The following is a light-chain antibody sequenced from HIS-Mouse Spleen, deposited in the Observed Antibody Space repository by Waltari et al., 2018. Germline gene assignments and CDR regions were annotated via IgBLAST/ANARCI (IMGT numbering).Light chain of an antibody. Sequence: DIQLTQSPSFLSASVGDRVTITCRASQGISSYLAWYQQKPGKAPKLLIYAASTLQSGVPSRFSGSGPGTEFTLTISSLQPEDFATYYCQQLNSYPPTFGQGTKVEIK. CDR1: QGISSY. V-gene: IGKV1-9*01. CDR2: AAS. J-gene: IGKJ1*01. CDR3: QQLNSYPPT.